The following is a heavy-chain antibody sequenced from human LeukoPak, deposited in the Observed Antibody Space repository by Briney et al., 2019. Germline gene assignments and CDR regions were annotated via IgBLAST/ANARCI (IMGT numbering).Heavy chain of an antibody. CDR3: AKDGGYTNSWSNSFDM. J-gene: IGHJ3*02. D-gene: IGHD6-13*01. Sequence: GGSLRLSCAASRFTFNNYAMSWVRQAPGKGLEWVSTITDIGDDTYYTDSVRGRFTIFRDNSKNTLDLRMNSLRAEDTAVYYCAKDGGYTNSWSNSFDMWGQGTMVTVSS. V-gene: IGHV3-23*01. CDR2: ITDIGDDT. CDR1: RFTFNNYA.